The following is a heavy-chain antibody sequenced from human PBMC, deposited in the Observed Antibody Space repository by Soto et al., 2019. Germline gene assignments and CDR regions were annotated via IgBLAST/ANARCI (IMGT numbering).Heavy chain of an antibody. D-gene: IGHD3-10*01. V-gene: IGHV3-11*01. CDR2: ISSSGSTI. CDR1: GFTFSDYY. CDR3: ARDYYGSGSYYNRPYYYMDV. Sequence: GGSLRLSCAASGFTFSDYYMSWIRQAPGKGLEWVSYISSSGSTIYYADSVKGRFTISRDNAKNSLYLQMNSLRAEDTAVYYCARDYYGSGSYYNRPYYYMDVWGKGTTVTVSS. J-gene: IGHJ6*03.